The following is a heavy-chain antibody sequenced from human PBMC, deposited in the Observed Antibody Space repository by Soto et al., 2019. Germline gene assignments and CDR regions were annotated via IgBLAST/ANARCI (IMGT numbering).Heavy chain of an antibody. J-gene: IGHJ4*02. Sequence: QVQLQQWGAGLLEPSETLSLTCAVFGEPFGDNYWSWIRQPPGKGLEWIGEIHHSGNTRYNQSLRSRVPISIDKSKNQFSLRLNSVTAADTAVYHCARCRGFWWGDYWGQGTLVTASS. CDR2: IHHSGNT. V-gene: IGHV4-34*01. D-gene: IGHD3-3*01. CDR3: ARCRGFWWGDY. CDR1: GEPFGDNY.